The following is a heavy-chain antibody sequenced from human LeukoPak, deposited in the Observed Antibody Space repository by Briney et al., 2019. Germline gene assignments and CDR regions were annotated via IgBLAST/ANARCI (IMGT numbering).Heavy chain of an antibody. Sequence: GGSLRLSCAASGFTFSSYSMNWVRQAPGKGLEWVSSISSSSSYIYYADSVEGRFTISRDNAKNSLYLQMNSLRAEDTAVYYCARGSRYDGQDYWGQGTLVTVSS. D-gene: IGHD3-10*01. V-gene: IGHV3-21*01. CDR2: ISSSSSYI. CDR1: GFTFSSYS. CDR3: ARGSRYDGQDY. J-gene: IGHJ4*02.